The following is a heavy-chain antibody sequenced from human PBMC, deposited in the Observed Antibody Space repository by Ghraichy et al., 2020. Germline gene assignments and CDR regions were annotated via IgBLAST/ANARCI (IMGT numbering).Heavy chain of an antibody. CDR3: ARDRQGDGLLLYYYGMAV. CDR1: GGSFSGYY. D-gene: IGHD2-15*01. V-gene: IGHV4-34*01. J-gene: IGHJ6*04. CDR2: INHSGST. Sequence: SETLSLTCAVYGGSFSGYYWSWIRQPPGKGLEWIGEINHSGSTNYNPSLKSRVTISVDTSKNQFSLRLSSVTAADTAVYYCARDRQGDGLLLYYYGMAVWGKGTTATVSS.